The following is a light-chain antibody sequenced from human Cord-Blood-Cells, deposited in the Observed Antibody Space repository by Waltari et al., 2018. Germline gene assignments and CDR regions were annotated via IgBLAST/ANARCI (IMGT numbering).Light chain of an antibody. Sequence: QSALTQPRSVSGSPGQSVTISCPGTSSDVGGYTYVSWYQQHPGKAPKLMIYDVSKRPSGVPDRFSGSKSGNTASLTISGLQAEDEADYYCCSYAGSYTVFGGGTKLTVL. CDR3: CSYAGSYTV. CDR1: SSDVGGYTY. V-gene: IGLV2-11*01. CDR2: DVS. J-gene: IGLJ3*02.